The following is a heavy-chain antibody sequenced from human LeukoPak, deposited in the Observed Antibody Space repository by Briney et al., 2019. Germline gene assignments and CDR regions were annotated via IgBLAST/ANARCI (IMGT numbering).Heavy chain of an antibody. J-gene: IGHJ2*01. V-gene: IGHV4-59*08. CDR3: ARLDYTPKGLSWYFDL. CDR2: IYYSGST. Sequence: PSETLSLTCTVSGGSISGYYWSWVRQPPEKGLEWVGYIYYSGSTNYNPSLKSRVTISVHTSKNHFSLNLSSMTAADTAVYFCARLDYTPKGLSWYFDLWGRGTLVTVSS. CDR1: GGSISGYY. D-gene: IGHD4-11*01.